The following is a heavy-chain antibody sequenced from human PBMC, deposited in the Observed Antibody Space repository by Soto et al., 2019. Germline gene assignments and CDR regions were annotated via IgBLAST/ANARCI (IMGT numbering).Heavy chain of an antibody. CDR2: IVVGSGNT. Sequence: SVKVSCKASGFTFTSSAVQWVRQARGQRLECIGWIVVGSGNTNYAQKFQERVTITRXXXXSXXXMELXXLRXEDTAVYYCAEAANYDILTGAYYYYGMDVWGQ. CDR3: AEAANYDILTGAYYYYGMDV. V-gene: IGHV1-58*01. CDR1: GFTFTSSA. J-gene: IGHJ6*02. D-gene: IGHD3-9*01.